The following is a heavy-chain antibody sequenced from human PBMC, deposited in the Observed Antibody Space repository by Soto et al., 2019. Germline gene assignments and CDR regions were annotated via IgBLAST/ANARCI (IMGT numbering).Heavy chain of an antibody. CDR3: ARETLAGTDNWFDP. J-gene: IGHJ5*02. CDR1: GGSMSTYY. V-gene: IGHV4-4*07. CDR2: IYTSGYT. Sequence: LXLRCTVSGGSMSTYYWNWIRQPAGKRLEWLGRIYTSGYTKYNPSLKSRVTMSLDTSKRQFSLKLSSVTAADTAVYYCARETLAGTDNWFDPWGQGILVTVSS. D-gene: IGHD6-19*01.